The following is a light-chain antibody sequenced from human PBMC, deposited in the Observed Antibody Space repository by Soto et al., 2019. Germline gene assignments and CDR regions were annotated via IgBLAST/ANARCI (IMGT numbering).Light chain of an antibody. CDR2: DVS. J-gene: IGLJ3*02. V-gene: IGLV2-11*01. CDR3: CSYAVSNTFGV. Sequence: QSALTQPRSVSGSPGQSVTISCTGTSSDVGGYNYVSWYQQHPGKAPKVMIYDVSRRPSGVPDRFSGSKSGNTASLTISGLLAEDEADYYCCSYAVSNTFGVFGGGTKLTVL. CDR1: SSDVGGYNY.